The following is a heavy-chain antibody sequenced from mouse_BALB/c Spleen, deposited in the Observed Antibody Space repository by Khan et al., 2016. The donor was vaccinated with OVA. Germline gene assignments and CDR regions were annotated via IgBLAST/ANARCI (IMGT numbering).Heavy chain of an antibody. CDR1: GFTFSTYG. V-gene: IGHV5-6*01. CDR2: VSTGGGYT. J-gene: IGHJ3*01. D-gene: IGHD1-1*01. Sequence: EVELVESGGDLVKPGGSLKLSCAASGFTFSTYGMSWVRQTPDKRLEWVATVSTGGGYTYYPDSVKGRFTISRDNAKNTLYLQMNGLKSEDTAMFYCTRLAYYYDSEGFAYRGQGTLVTVSA. CDR3: TRLAYYYDSEGFAY.